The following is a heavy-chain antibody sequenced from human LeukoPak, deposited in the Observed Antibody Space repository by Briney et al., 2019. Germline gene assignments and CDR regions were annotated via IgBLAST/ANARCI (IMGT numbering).Heavy chain of an antibody. Sequence: SSETLCLTCTVSGGSISSGSYYWSWIRQPAGKGLEWIGRIYTSGSTNYNPSFKSRVTISVDTSKNQFSLKLSSVTAADTAVYYCARDSEGFNWNYFDYWGQGTLVTVS. CDR2: IYTSGST. J-gene: IGHJ4*02. D-gene: IGHD1-20*01. CDR3: ARDSEGFNWNYFDY. V-gene: IGHV4-61*02. CDR1: GGSISSGSYY.